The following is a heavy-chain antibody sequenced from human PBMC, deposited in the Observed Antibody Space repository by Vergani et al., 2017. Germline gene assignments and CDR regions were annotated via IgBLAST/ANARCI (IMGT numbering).Heavy chain of an antibody. Sequence: EVQLVESGGGLVKPGGSLRLSCAASGFTFNTYSMNWVRQAPGKGLEWVSAISGSGGSTHYADSLKGRFTISRDNSKNTLYLQMNSLRAEDTAVYYCAKEIYDNSGYNFDVWGQGTMVTVSS. D-gene: IGHD3-22*01. V-gene: IGHV3-23*04. J-gene: IGHJ3*01. CDR2: ISGSGGST. CDR3: AKEIYDNSGYNFDV. CDR1: GFTFNTYS.